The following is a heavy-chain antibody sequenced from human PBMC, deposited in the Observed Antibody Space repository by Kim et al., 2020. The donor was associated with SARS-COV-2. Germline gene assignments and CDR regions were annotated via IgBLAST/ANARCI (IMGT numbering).Heavy chain of an antibody. J-gene: IGHJ3*02. V-gene: IGHV3-74*01. D-gene: IGHD2-15*01. CDR3: VRGGGLFGI. CDR1: GFTFSSHW. CDR2: INIEGSST. Sequence: GGSLRLSCAASGFTFSSHWMTWVRQAPGKGLVWVSGINIEGSSTTYADSVKGRFTISRDNAQNTLFLQMSSLRAEDTAVYYCVRGGGLFGIWGQGTMVTVSS.